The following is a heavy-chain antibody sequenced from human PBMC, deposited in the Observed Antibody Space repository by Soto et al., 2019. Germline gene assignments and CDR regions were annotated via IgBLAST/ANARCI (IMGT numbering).Heavy chain of an antibody. CDR3: AEDSFTRDSNYIYYHYYMDV. CDR1: GGTFSSYT. D-gene: IGHD3-10*01. Sequence: SVKVSCKASGGTFSSYTISWVRQAPGQGLEWMGRIIPILGIANYAQKFQGRVTITADKSTSTAYMELSSLRSEDTAVYYCAEDSFTRDSNYIYYHYYMDVWGKGTTVTVSS. J-gene: IGHJ6*03. V-gene: IGHV1-69*02. CDR2: IIPILGIA.